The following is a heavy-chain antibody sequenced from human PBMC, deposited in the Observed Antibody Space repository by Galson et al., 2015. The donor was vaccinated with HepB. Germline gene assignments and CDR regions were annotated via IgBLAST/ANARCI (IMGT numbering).Heavy chain of an antibody. Sequence: SLRLSCAASGFTFSDYYMSWIRQAPGKGLEWVSYISSSGSTIYYADSVKGRFTISRDNAKNSLFLQMNGLRAEDTAVYYCARSGCDTATCYGMDVWGQGTTVTVSS. CDR3: ARSGCDTATCYGMDV. V-gene: IGHV3-11*01. J-gene: IGHJ6*02. D-gene: IGHD2-21*01. CDR1: GFTFSDYY. CDR2: ISSSGSTI.